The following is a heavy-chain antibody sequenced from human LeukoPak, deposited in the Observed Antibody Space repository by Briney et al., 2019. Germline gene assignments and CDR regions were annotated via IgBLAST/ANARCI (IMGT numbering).Heavy chain of an antibody. V-gene: IGHV4-34*01. CDR3: ARLVGTTADY. Sequence: SETLSLTCAVYGGSFSGYYWSWIRQPPGKGLEWIGEINHSGNTNYNPSLKSRVTISVDTSKNQFSPKLNSVTAADTAVYYCARLVGTTADYWGQGTLVTVSS. D-gene: IGHD4-17*01. CDR1: GGSFSGYY. J-gene: IGHJ4*02. CDR2: INHSGNT.